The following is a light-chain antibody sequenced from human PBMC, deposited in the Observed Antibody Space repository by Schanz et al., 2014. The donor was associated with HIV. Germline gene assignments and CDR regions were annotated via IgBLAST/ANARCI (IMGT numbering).Light chain of an antibody. CDR1: QSVRSSY. J-gene: IGKJ1*01. CDR3: QQYGDSPWT. Sequence: ETVMTQSPAALSVTPGERATLSCRASQSVRSSYLAWYQQKPGQAPRLLIYDASNRATGVPARFSGSGSGTDFTLTISRLEPDDFAVYYCQQYGDSPWTFGQGTKVEIK. CDR2: DAS. V-gene: IGKV3-20*01.